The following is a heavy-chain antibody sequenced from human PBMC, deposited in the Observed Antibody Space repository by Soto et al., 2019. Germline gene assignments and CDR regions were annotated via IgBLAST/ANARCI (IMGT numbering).Heavy chain of an antibody. CDR2: INHSGST. J-gene: IGHJ5*02. Sequence: PXGTLSLTCAVYGGSFSGYYWSGIRQPAGKGLEWIGEINHSGSTNYNPSLKSRVTISVDTSKNQFSLKLSSVTAADTAVYYCARDIVVVPAAIRRKNWFDPWGQGTLVTVSS. CDR1: GGSFSGYY. D-gene: IGHD2-2*02. V-gene: IGHV4-34*01. CDR3: ARDIVVVPAAIRRKNWFDP.